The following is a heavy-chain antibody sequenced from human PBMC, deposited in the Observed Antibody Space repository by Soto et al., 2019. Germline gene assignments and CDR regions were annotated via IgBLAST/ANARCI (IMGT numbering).Heavy chain of an antibody. CDR1: GYDFTTYG. Sequence: VHLVQSGAEVKKPGASVKVSCKGSGYDFTTYGLTWVRQAPGQGLEWMAWISAHNGNTAYAQKLQGRVTVTRDTSTSTAYMELRRLRSDDTAVYYCARGSYGDYWGQGALVTVSS. CDR3: ARGSYGDY. D-gene: IGHD1-26*01. J-gene: IGHJ4*02. CDR2: ISAHNGNT. V-gene: IGHV1-18*01.